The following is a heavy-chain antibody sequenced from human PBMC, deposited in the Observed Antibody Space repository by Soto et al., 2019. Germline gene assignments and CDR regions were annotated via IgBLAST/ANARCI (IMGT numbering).Heavy chain of an antibody. D-gene: IGHD3-16*01. CDR2: ISATGSDI. J-gene: IGHJ4*02. V-gene: IGHV3-21*01. CDR1: GFTFSSHT. CDR3: ARGYDVVRVPVAIRVGYFDH. Sequence: EVDLVKSGGGLAKPGGALRLSCTDSGFTFSSHTMNWVRQAPGKGLEWVSSISATGSDIYYGDSVMGRFTISRDNAKNSLYLQLNNLRVEDTAVYYCARGYDVVRVPVAIRVGYFDHWGQGTVVTVSS.